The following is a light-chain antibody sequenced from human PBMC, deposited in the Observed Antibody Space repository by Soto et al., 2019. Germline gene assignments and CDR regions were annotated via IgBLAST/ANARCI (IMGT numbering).Light chain of an antibody. CDR3: QQSYSTPFT. CDR1: QSISTY. CDR2: AAA. V-gene: IGKV1-39*01. J-gene: IGKJ3*01. Sequence: DIQITQSPSALSASVGDRVTITCRASQSISTYLNWYQQKPGKVPKLLIYAAASLQSGVPSRFSGSGSGTDFTLTISSXQPEDFATYYCQQSYSTPFTFGPGTKVDIK.